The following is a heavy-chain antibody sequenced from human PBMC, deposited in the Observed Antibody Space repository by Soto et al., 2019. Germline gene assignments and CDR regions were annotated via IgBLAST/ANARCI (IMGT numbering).Heavy chain of an antibody. J-gene: IGHJ3*02. D-gene: IGHD4-17*01. Sequence: QVQLQESGPGLVKPSETLSLTCTVSGGSISSYYWSWIRQPPGKGLEWIGYIYYSGSTNYNPSLRSRVTVSVDTDKNQFSLRLSPVTAADAAVYYCARDYLGPVTRTIFSAFDIWGQGTMVTVSS. CDR3: ARDYLGPVTRTIFSAFDI. V-gene: IGHV4-59*12. CDR2: IYYSGST. CDR1: GGSISSYY.